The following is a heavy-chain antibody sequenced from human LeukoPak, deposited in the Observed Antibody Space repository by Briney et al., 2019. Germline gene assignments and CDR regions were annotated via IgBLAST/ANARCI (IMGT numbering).Heavy chain of an antibody. Sequence: PGGSLRLSCAASGFTFSNYGMHWVRQAPGKGLEWVSSISSSSSYIYYADSVKGRFTISRDNAKNSLYLQMNSLRAEDTAVYYCARDTRGYSGYDLDYWGQGTLVTVSS. V-gene: IGHV3-21*01. CDR3: ARDTRGYSGYDLDY. J-gene: IGHJ4*02. CDR1: GFTFSNYG. D-gene: IGHD5-12*01. CDR2: ISSSSSYI.